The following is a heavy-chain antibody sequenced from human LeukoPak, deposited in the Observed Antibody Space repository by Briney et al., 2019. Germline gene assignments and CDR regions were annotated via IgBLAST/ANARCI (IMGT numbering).Heavy chain of an antibody. J-gene: IGHJ6*02. Sequence: GRSLRLSCAASGFTFSSYGMHWVRQAPGKGLEWVAVIWCDGSNKYYADSVKGRFTISRDNSKNTLYLQMNSLRAEDTAVYYCARDDIVVVPAGLDYYYYGMDVWGQGTTVTVSS. CDR2: IWCDGSNK. CDR1: GFTFSSYG. V-gene: IGHV3-33*01. CDR3: ARDDIVVVPAGLDYYYYGMDV. D-gene: IGHD2-2*01.